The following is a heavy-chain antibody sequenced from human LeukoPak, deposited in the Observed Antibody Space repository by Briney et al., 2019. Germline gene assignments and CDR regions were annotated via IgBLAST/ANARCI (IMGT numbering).Heavy chain of an antibody. D-gene: IGHD4-17*01. J-gene: IGHJ6*02. Sequence: SGPALVKPTQTLTLTCTFSGFSLSTSGMCVSWIRQPPGKALEWLARIDWDDDKYYSTSLKTRLTISKDTSKNQVVLTMTNMDPVGTATYYCARILRTVTGSGYGMDVWGQGTTVTVSS. CDR3: ARILRTVTGSGYGMDV. V-gene: IGHV2-70*11. CDR2: IDWDDDK. CDR1: GFSLSTSGMC.